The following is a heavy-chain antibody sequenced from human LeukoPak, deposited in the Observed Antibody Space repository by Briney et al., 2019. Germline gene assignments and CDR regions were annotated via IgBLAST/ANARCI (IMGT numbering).Heavy chain of an antibody. Sequence: WETLSLSCTVSGGSFSGRSNFWVWLGPRPGLELEWFMSINNSGSTYDIPSHSSLATTCVDTSNNQYSQRLSPVTAADTAFYCCATDDSDMVVGPAGRKVKNAFDIWGQGTMVTVSS. CDR1: GGSFSGRSNF. D-gene: IGHD2-2*01. J-gene: IGHJ3*02. CDR3: ATDDSDMVVGPAGRKVKNAFDI. V-gene: IGHV4-39*01. CDR2: INNSGST.